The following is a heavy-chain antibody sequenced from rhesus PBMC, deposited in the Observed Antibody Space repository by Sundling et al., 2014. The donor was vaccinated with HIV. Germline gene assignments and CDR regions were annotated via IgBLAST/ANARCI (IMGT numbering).Heavy chain of an antibody. D-gene: IGHD5-42*01. Sequence: EVQLVESGGGLAKPGGSLRLSCAASGFTFRSYYMYWVRQAPGKGLEWVSEINTGGGNTKYGDSVKGRFTISRENSKNTVSLEMKSLRLEDTAVYYCVKGGYSGHFEDWGQGVLVTVSS. CDR2: INTGGGNT. V-gene: IGHV3S42*01. J-gene: IGHJ4*01. CDR1: GFTFRSYY. CDR3: VKGGYSGHFED.